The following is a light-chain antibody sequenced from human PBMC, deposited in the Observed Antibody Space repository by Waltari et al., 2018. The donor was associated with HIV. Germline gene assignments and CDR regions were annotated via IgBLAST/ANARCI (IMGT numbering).Light chain of an antibody. CDR2: RAS. J-gene: IGKJ2*01. V-gene: IGKV1-39*01. Sequence: DIQLTPSPSSLSASIGDRVTITCRSSQSISSFLNWYQQRPGKGPNLLIYRASTLQNGVPSRFIGSGSGTDFTLTISSLQPEDFATYFCQQSYSTRYTFGQGTKLEIK. CDR3: QQSYSTRYT. CDR1: QSISSF.